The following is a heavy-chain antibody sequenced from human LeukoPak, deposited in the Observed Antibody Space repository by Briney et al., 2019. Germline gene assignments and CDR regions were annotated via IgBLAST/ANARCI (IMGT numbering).Heavy chain of an antibody. V-gene: IGHV3-48*04. Sequence: GGSLRLSCAASGFTFSSYWMHWVRQAPGKGLEWVSYISSSGSTIHYADSVKGRFTIARDNAKNSLYLQMNSLRAEDTAVYYCARRYCSSISCVFDYWGQGTLVTVSS. J-gene: IGHJ4*02. CDR1: GFTFSSYW. D-gene: IGHD2-2*01. CDR3: ARRYCSSISCVFDY. CDR2: ISSSGSTI.